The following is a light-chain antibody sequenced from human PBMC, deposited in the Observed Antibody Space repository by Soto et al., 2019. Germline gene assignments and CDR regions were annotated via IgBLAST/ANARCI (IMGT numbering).Light chain of an antibody. J-gene: IGKJ3*01. CDR3: QQYNSMGT. V-gene: IGKV1-5*01. CDR2: DAS. Sequence: DIQMTQSPSTLSASVGDRVTITCRASQSISSWLAWYQQKPGKAPELLIYDASSLESGVPSRFSGSGSGTEFTLTISSLQPDDFATYYCQQYNSMGTFGPGTKVDIK. CDR1: QSISSW.